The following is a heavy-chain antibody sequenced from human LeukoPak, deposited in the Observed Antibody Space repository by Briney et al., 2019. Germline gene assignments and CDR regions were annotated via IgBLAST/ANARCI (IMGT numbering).Heavy chain of an antibody. V-gene: IGHV3-66*01. CDR1: GFTVSSNY. D-gene: IGHD3-22*01. CDR3: ARDSVHYYDSSGYYSRYYYYYGMDV. Sequence: PGGPLRLSCAASGFTVSSNYMSWVRQAPGKGLEWVSVIYSGGSTYYADSVKGRFTISRDNSKNTLYLQMNSLRAEDTAVYYCARDSVHYYDSSGYYSRYYYYYGMDVWGQGTTVTVSS. J-gene: IGHJ6*02. CDR2: IYSGGST.